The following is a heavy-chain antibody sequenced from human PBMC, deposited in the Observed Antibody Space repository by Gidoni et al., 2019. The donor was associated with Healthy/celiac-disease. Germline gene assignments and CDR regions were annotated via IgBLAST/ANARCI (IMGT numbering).Heavy chain of an antibody. CDR1: GLTFSSYG. V-gene: IGHV3-13*01. J-gene: IGHJ4*02. CDR3: ATAYGSGSYYNY. D-gene: IGHD3-10*01. CDR2: IGTAGDT. Sequence: EVQLVESGGGLVQPGGSLRLSCQASGLTFSSYGMHWVRTATGKGLEWISAIGTAGDTYYPGSVKGRFTISRENAKNSLYLQMNSLRAGDTAVYYCATAYGSGSYYNYWGQGTLVTVSS.